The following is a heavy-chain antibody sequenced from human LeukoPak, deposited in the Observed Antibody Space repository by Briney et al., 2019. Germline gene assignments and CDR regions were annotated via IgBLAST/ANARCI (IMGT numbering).Heavy chain of an antibody. CDR2: IYYSGST. CDR1: GGSISNYY. J-gene: IGHJ5*02. Sequence: SETLSLTCTVSGGSISNYYWSWIRQPPGKGLEWIGYIYYSGSTNYNPSLKSRVTISVDTSKNQFSLKLSSVTAADTAVYYCARDNYDILTGYYTRWFDPWGQGTLVTVSS. D-gene: IGHD3-9*01. V-gene: IGHV4-59*01. CDR3: ARDNYDILTGYYTRWFDP.